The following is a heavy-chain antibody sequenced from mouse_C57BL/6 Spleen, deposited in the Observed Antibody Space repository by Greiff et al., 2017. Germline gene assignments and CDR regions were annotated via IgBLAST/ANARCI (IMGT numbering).Heavy chain of an antibody. J-gene: IGHJ4*01. V-gene: IGHV1-82*01. CDR3: ARALGQGAMDY. CDR1: GYAFSSSW. CDR2: IYPGDGDT. Sequence: QVQLKQSGPELVKPGASVKISCKASGYAFSSSWMNWVKQRPGKGLEWIGRIYPGDGDTNYNGKFKGKATLTADKSSSTAYMQLSSLTSEDSAVYFCARALGQGAMDYWGQGTSVTVSS. D-gene: IGHD3-3*01.